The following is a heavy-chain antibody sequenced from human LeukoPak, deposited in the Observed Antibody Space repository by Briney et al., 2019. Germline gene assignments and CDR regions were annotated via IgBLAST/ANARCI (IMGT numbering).Heavy chain of an antibody. J-gene: IGHJ4*02. CDR2: ISSSSSYI. CDR3: ARDEPSGYDYFDY. CDR1: GFTFSSYS. V-gene: IGHV3-21*01. D-gene: IGHD5-12*01. Sequence: GGSLRLSCAASGFTFSSYSMNLVRQAPGKGLEWVSSISSSSSYIYYADSVKGRFTISRDNAKNSLYLQMNSLRAEDTAVYYCARDEPSGYDYFDYWGQGTLVTVSS.